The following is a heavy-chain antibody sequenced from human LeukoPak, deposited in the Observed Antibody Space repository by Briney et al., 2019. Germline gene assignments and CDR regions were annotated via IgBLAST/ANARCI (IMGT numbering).Heavy chain of an antibody. J-gene: IGHJ4*02. CDR2: INAGNGNT. V-gene: IGHV1-3*01. CDR1: GYTFTSYA. CDR3: ARGYSYGYQAPPPDY. Sequence: GASVKVSCKASGYTFTSYAMHWVRQAPGQRLEWMGWINAGNGNTKYSQKFQGRVTITRDTSASTAYMELSSLRSEDTAVYYCARGYSYGYQAPPPDYWGQGTLVTVSS. D-gene: IGHD5-18*01.